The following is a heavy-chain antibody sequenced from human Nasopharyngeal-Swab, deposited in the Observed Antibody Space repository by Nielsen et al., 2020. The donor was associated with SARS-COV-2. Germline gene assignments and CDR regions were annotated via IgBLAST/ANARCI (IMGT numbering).Heavy chain of an antibody. CDR1: GGSVSSGSYY. CDR2: IYYSGST. V-gene: IGHV4-61*01. CDR3: ARYSFCAYGGNSGFAFDI. J-gene: IGHJ3*02. Sequence: SETLSLTCTVSGGSVSSGSYYWSWIRQPPGKGLEWIGYIYYSGSTNYNPSLKSRVTISVDTSKNQFSLKLSSVTAADTAVYYCARYSFCAYGGNSGFAFDIWGQGTMVTVSS. D-gene: IGHD4-23*01.